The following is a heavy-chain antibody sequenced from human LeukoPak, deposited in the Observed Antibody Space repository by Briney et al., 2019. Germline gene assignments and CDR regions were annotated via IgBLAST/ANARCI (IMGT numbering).Heavy chain of an antibody. CDR1: GFTFGSSA. V-gene: IGHV3-23*01. D-gene: IGHD6-13*01. CDR3: ARIIVSGGTDK. J-gene: IGHJ4*02. Sequence: GGALRLSCVASGFTFGSSAMTWVRQAPGKGLEWVSSVGVISNTYYADSVKGRSTISRDNSKNTLYLQMNSLRAEDTAIYYCARIIVSGGTDKWGQGTLVTVSS. CDR2: VGVISNT.